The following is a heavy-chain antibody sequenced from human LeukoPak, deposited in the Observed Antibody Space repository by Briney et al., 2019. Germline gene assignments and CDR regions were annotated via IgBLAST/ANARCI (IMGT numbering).Heavy chain of an antibody. V-gene: IGHV3-23*01. CDR2: ISGSGGST. CDR3: AKRVGVIVVVPAAMCLDY. Sequence: GGSLRLSCAASGFTFSSYAMSWVRQAPGKGLEWVSAISGSGGSTYYADSVKGRFTISRDNSKNTLYLQMNSLRAEDTAVYYCAKRVGVIVVVPAAMCLDYWGQGTLVTVSS. D-gene: IGHD2-2*01. CDR1: GFTFSSYA. J-gene: IGHJ4*02.